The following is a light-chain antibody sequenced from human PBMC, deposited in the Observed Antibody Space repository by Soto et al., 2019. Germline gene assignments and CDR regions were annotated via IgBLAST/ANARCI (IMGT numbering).Light chain of an antibody. CDR3: QQAAGFPLT. CDR1: QSVSNY. J-gene: IGKJ1*01. Sequence: NQLTQARTSLSAAAGDRVTITCRASQSVSNYLNWYQQKPGKAPKLLIYAASNLRSGVPSRFSGSGSGTDFTLTISSLQPEDFATYYCQQAAGFPLTFGQGSKV. CDR2: AAS. V-gene: IGKV1-39*01.